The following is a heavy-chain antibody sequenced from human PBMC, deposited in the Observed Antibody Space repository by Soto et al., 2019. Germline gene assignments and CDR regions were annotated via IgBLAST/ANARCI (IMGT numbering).Heavy chain of an antibody. CDR3: ARGGYDPDYYYYYYMDV. Sequence: SVKVSCKASGFTFTSSAMQWVRQARGQRLEWIGWIVVGSGNTNYAQKFQERVTITRDMSTSTAYMELSSLRSGDTAVYYCARGGYDPDYYYYYYMDVWGKGTTVTV. CDR2: IVVGSGNT. D-gene: IGHD5-12*01. J-gene: IGHJ6*03. CDR1: GFTFTSSA. V-gene: IGHV1-58*02.